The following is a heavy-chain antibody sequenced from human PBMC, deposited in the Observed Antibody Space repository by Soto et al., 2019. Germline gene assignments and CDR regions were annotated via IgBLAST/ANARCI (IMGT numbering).Heavy chain of an antibody. J-gene: IGHJ6*02. CDR1: GFRLSNHF. CDR3: ARPRFRGMDV. V-gene: IGHV3-7*03. Sequence: EMQLVESGGGLVQPGGSLRLSCVASGFRLSNHFMNWVRQAPGKGLEWVATIKEDGREKYYVESVEGRFTISRDNAKNSLYLEVSNVRDGDTAVYYCARPRFRGMDVWGQGTTVTV. CDR2: IKEDGREK. D-gene: IGHD3-10*01.